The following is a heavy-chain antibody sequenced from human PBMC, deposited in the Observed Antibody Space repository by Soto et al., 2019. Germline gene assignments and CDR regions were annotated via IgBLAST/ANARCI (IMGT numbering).Heavy chain of an antibody. CDR1: GFTFSSYA. Sequence: PGGSLRLSCAASGFTFSSYAMHWVRQAPGKGLEWVSAISGSGGSTYYADSVKGRFTISRDNSKNTLYLQMNSLRAEDTAVYYCAKGQEPYYYDSSGYYYFDYWGQGTLVTVSS. CDR2: ISGSGGST. D-gene: IGHD3-22*01. J-gene: IGHJ4*02. CDR3: AKGQEPYYYDSSGYYYFDY. V-gene: IGHV3-23*01.